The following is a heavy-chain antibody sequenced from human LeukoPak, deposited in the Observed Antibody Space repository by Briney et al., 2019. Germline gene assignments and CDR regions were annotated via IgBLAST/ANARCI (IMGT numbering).Heavy chain of an antibody. CDR2: INPNSGGT. CDR3: AREVHSSGWYGY. Sequence: ASVKVSCKASGYTFTGYYMHWVRQAPGQGLEWMGWINPNSGGTNYAQKFQGRVTMTRDTSISTAYMVLSRLRSDDTAVYYCAREVHSSGWYGYWGQGTLVTVSS. V-gene: IGHV1-2*02. D-gene: IGHD6-19*01. CDR1: GYTFTGYY. J-gene: IGHJ4*02.